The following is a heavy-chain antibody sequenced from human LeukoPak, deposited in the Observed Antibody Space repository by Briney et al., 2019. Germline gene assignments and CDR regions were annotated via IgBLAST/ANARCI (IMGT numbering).Heavy chain of an antibody. V-gene: IGHV4-59*01. CDR2: IYYSGST. Sequence: SETLSLTCTVSGGSISSYYWSWIRQPSGKGLEWIGYIYYSGSTNYNPSLKSRVTISVDTSKNQFSLKLSSVTAADTAVYYCARVIEGQVGWFDPWGQGTLVTVSS. CDR3: ARVIEGQVGWFDP. D-gene: IGHD1-26*01. J-gene: IGHJ5*02. CDR1: GGSISSYY.